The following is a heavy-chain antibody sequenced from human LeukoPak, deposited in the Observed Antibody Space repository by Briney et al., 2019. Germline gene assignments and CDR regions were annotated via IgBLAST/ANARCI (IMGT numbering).Heavy chain of an antibody. V-gene: IGHV5-51*01. J-gene: IGHJ3*02. Sequence: GEPLKISCKGSGYTFTNYWIGWVRQMPGKGLEWMGIIYPGDSDTKYSPSFQGQVTISADKSITTAYLQWNSLKASDTAMYYCARSYGDHEAFDIWGQGTMVTVSS. CDR1: GYTFTNYW. D-gene: IGHD4-17*01. CDR2: IYPGDSDT. CDR3: ARSYGDHEAFDI.